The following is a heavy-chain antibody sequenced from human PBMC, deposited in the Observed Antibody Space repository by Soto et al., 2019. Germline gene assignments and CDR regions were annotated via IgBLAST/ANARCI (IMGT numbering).Heavy chain of an antibody. CDR3: EHRRDGAYALDY. CDR2: IYCDGDK. Sequence: QITLKESGPTLVKPTQTLTLTCTFSGFSLSSNGVGVGWIRQPPGKALEWLALIYCDGDKRYSPSLKSRLTHTKDTSKNQVVLTMTNMDPVDTATYYCEHRRDGAYALDYWGQGTLVTVAS. J-gene: IGHJ4*02. D-gene: IGHD3-16*01. CDR1: GFSLSSNGVG. V-gene: IGHV2-5*02.